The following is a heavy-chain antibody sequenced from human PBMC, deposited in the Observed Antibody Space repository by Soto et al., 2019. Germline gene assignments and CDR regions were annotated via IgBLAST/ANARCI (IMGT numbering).Heavy chain of an antibody. CDR2: IYYSGST. J-gene: IGHJ5*02. CDR3: ARAQSGDWGRGWFDP. D-gene: IGHD7-27*01. Sequence: SETLSLTCTVSGGSISSYYWSWIRQPPGKGLEWIGYIYYSGSTNYNPSLKSRVTISVDTSKNQFSLKLSSVTAADTAVYYCARAQSGDWGRGWFDPWGQGTLVTVSS. CDR1: GGSISSYY. V-gene: IGHV4-59*08.